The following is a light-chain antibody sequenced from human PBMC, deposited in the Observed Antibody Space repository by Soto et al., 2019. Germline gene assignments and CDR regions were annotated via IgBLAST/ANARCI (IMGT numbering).Light chain of an antibody. V-gene: IGKV3-15*01. CDR3: QQFNSWPAFT. CDR1: QSVSSN. J-gene: IGKJ3*01. CDR2: GTS. Sequence: EIVMTQSPATLSVSPGERATLSCRASQSVSSNLAWYQQKPGQAPRLLIYGTSSRATGVPARFSGSGSGTEFTLTLSSLQSEDSAVYYCQQFNSWPAFTFGPGTKVDIK.